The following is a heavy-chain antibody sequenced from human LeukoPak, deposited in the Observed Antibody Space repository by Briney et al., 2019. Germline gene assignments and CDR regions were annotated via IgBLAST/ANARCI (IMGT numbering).Heavy chain of an antibody. V-gene: IGHV3-7*03. Sequence: GGSLRLSCAVSGFTFSGFWMICSRKAPGKGLEWVASINSDGSEGYYADVVKGRFTISRDNAKNSLYLQINSLRAEDTAVYYCARSSYSSSSSVWGQGTMVTVSS. J-gene: IGHJ3*01. CDR2: INSDGSEG. CDR3: ARSSYSSSSSV. CDR1: GFTFSGFW. D-gene: IGHD6-6*01.